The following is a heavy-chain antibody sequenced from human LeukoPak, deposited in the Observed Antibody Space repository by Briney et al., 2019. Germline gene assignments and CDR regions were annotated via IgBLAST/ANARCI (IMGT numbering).Heavy chain of an antibody. J-gene: IGHJ4*02. CDR3: ARVWAATADY. D-gene: IGHD2-15*01. CDR2: IYYSGST. Sequence: SETLSLTCTVSGGSISSGGYYWSWIRQHPEKGLEWIGYIYYSGSTYYNPSLKSRVTISVDTSKNQFSLKLSSVTAADTAVYYCARVWAATADYWGQGTLVTVSS. CDR1: GGSISSGGYY. V-gene: IGHV4-31*03.